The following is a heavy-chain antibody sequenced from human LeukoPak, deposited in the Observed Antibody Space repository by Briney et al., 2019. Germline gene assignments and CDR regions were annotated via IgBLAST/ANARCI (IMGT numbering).Heavy chain of an antibody. V-gene: IGHV1-69*06. CDR2: IIPIFGTA. Sequence: XXXCKASGGTFSSYAISWVRQAPGQGLEWMGGIIPIFGTANYAQKFQGRVTITADKSTSTAYMELSSLRSEGTAVYYCAREASDYGVGLDYWGQGTLVTVSS. J-gene: IGHJ4*02. CDR3: AREASDYGVGLDY. CDR1: GGTFSSYA. D-gene: IGHD4-17*01.